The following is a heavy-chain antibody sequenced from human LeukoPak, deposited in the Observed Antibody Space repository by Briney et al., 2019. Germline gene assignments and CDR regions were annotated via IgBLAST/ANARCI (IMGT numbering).Heavy chain of an antibody. CDR2: IYYTGNT. D-gene: IGHD2-15*01. Sequence: PSETLSLTCTVSGGSISGYFWTWIRQPPGKGLEWIGYIYYTGNTNYNPSLKSRVTISIDTSKNHFSLNVNSVTAADAAMYYCVRSKSGAYGWFDPWGPGTLVTVSS. CDR3: VRSKSGAYGWFDP. V-gene: IGHV4-59*01. CDR1: GGSISGYF. J-gene: IGHJ5*02.